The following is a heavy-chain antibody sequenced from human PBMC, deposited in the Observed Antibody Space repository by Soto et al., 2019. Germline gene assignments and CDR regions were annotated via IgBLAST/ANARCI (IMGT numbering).Heavy chain of an antibody. J-gene: IGHJ4*02. Sequence: GGSLRLSCAASGFTFSSYWMHWVRQAPGKGLVWVSRINSDGSSTSYADSVKGRFTISRDNSKNTLYLQMNSLRAEDTAVYYCAKRPGFSAIPSPFDYGAREPWSPSPQ. V-gene: IGHV3-74*01. D-gene: IGHD2-2*01. CDR2: INSDGSST. CDR3: AKRPGFSAIPSPFDY. CDR1: GFTFSSYW.